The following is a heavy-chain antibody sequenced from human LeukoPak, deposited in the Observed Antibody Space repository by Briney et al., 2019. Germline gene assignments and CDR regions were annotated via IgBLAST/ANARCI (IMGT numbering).Heavy chain of an antibody. CDR3: ARAYSSSWGEDAFDI. Sequence: PSETLSLTCSVAGGSISSYYGSWLRQSAGKGLEWVGRIYTSGSTNSNPSLKSRVTMSVDTSKNQFSLKLSSVTAADTAVYYCARAYSSSWGEDAFDIWGQGTMVTVSS. CDR2: IYTSGST. D-gene: IGHD6-13*01. V-gene: IGHV4-4*07. CDR1: GGSISSYY. J-gene: IGHJ3*02.